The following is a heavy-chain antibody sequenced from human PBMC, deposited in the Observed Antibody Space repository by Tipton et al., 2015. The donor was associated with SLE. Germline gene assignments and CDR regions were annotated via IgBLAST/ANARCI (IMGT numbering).Heavy chain of an antibody. D-gene: IGHD4-11*01. CDR3: ARAPPYSNYVFDL. CDR1: GGSFSGYY. CDR2: IYYSGST. Sequence: TLSLTCDVYGGSFSGYYWNWIRQPPGKGLEWIGSIYYSGSTYYNPSLKSRVTISVDTSKNQFSLKLSSVTAADTAVYYCARAPPYSNYVFDLWGRGTLVTVSS. J-gene: IGHJ2*01. V-gene: IGHV4-34*01.